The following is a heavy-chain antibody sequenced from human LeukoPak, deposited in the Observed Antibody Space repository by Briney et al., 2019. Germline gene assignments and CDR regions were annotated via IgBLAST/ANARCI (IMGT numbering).Heavy chain of an antibody. CDR1: GGSISSGGYS. D-gene: IGHD3-22*01. Sequence: SSETLSLTCAVSGGSISSGGYSWSWIRQPPGKGLEWIGYIYHSGSTYYNPSLKSRVTISVARSKNQFSLKLSSVTAADTAVYYCASGKPYYSDSSGSYGMDVWGQGTTVTVSS. J-gene: IGHJ6*02. CDR3: ASGKPYYSDSSGSYGMDV. CDR2: IYHSGST. V-gene: IGHV4-30-2*01.